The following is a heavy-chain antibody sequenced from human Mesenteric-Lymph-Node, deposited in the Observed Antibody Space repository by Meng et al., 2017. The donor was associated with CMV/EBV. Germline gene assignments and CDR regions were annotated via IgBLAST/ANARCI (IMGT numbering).Heavy chain of an antibody. D-gene: IGHD3-22*01. Sequence: ASVKVSCKTSGYTFTGYYIHWVRQAPGQGPEWMGWINPNSGGTYYAHKSQGRVTMTRNTSISTAFMELTSLRSDDTAIYFCARALQLTSPNYYDSSGYYFDLDYFDYWGQGTLVTVSS. CDR3: ARALQLTSPNYYDSSGYYFDLDYFDY. V-gene: IGHV1-2*02. CDR2: INPNSGGT. CDR1: GYTFTGYY. J-gene: IGHJ4*02.